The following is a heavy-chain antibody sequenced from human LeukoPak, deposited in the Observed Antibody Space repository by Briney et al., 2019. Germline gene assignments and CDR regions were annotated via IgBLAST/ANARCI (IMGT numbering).Heavy chain of an antibody. D-gene: IGHD1-26*01. CDR2: ISYDGSNK. J-gene: IGHJ5*02. CDR3: ARGRGPATENWFDP. Sequence: GGSLRLSCAASGFTFSSYAMHWVRQVPGKGLEWVAVISYDGSNKYYADSVKGRFTISRDNSKNTLYLQMNSLRAEDTAVYYWARGRGPATENWFDPWGQGTLVTVSS. CDR1: GFTFSSYA. V-gene: IGHV3-30*01.